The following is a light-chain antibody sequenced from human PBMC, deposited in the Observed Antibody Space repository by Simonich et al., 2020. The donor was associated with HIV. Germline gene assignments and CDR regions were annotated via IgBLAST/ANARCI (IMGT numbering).Light chain of an antibody. CDR2: WAS. CDR3: QQYNNWPPLT. Sequence: DIVMTQSPDSLAVSLGERATINCKSSQSVLYSSNNKNYLALYQQKPGQPPKLLIYWASTRESGVPERFSGSGSGTDFTLTISSLQAEDVAVYYCQQYNNWPPLTFGGGTKVEIK. CDR1: QSVLYSSNNKNY. J-gene: IGKJ4*01. V-gene: IGKV4-1*01.